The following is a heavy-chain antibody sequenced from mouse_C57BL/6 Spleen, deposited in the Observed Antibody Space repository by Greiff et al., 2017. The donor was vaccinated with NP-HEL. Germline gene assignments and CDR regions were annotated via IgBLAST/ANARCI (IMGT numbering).Heavy chain of an antibody. J-gene: IGHJ2*01. V-gene: IGHV1-22*01. D-gene: IGHD2-12*01. CDR2: INPNNGGT. CDR3: ARFYYSHYFDY. CDR1: GYTFTDYN. Sequence: EVQLQQSGPELVKPGASVKMSCKASGYTFTDYNMHWVKQSHGKSLEWIGYINPNNGGTSYNQKFKGKATLTVNKSSSTAYMELRSLTSEDSAVYNWARFYYSHYFDYWGQGTTLTVSS.